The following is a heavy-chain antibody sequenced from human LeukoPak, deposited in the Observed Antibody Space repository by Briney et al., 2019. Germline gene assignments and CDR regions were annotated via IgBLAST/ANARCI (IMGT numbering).Heavy chain of an antibody. J-gene: IGHJ4*02. CDR2: INHSGST. V-gene: IGHV4-34*01. CDR3: AAGIIAAAGTYYFDH. D-gene: IGHD6-13*01. CDR1: GGSFSGYY. Sequence: SETLSLTCAVYGGSFSGYYWSWIRQPPGKGLEWIGEINHSGSTNYNPSLKSRVTISVDTSKNQFSLKLSSVTAADTAVYYCAAGIIAAAGTYYFDHWGQGTLVTVSS.